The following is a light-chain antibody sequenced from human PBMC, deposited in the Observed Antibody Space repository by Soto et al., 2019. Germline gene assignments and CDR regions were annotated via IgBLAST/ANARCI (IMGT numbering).Light chain of an antibody. CDR2: LSSDGSH. CDR1: SGNSSYA. Sequence: QPVLTQSPSASASLGASVKLTCTLSSGNSSYAIAWHQQQPETGPRYLMKLSSDGSHSKGDGIPDRFSGSSSGAERYLTISSLQSEDEADYYCQTWDTGARVVFGGGTKLTVL. V-gene: IGLV4-69*01. J-gene: IGLJ2*01. CDR3: QTWDTGARVV.